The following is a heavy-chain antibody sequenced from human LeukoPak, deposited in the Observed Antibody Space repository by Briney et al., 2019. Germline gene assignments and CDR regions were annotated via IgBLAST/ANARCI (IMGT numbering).Heavy chain of an antibody. CDR1: GYTFTDYY. J-gene: IGHJ4*02. CDR2: VDPEDGET. V-gene: IGHV1-69-2*01. CDR3: ATGDILTGYYMNY. D-gene: IGHD3-9*01. Sequence: GATVKISCKVSGYTFTDYYMHWVQQAPGKGLEWLGLVDPEDGETIYAEKFQGRVTITADTSTDTASMELSSLRSEDTAVYYCATGDILTGYYMNYWGQGTLVTVSS.